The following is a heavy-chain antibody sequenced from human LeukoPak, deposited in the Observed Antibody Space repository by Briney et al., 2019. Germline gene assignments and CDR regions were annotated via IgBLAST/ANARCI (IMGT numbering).Heavy chain of an antibody. Sequence: PGGSLRLSCAASGFTFDDYAMHWVRKGPGQGQERVSGISWNSGSIVYADSVKGRFTISRDNAKNSLYLQMDTLRPEDTALYYCATDSMLVSGSGSYFDYWGQGTLVTVSS. CDR1: GFTFDDYA. CDR3: ATDSMLVSGSGSYFDY. J-gene: IGHJ4*02. CDR2: ISWNSGSI. D-gene: IGHD3-10*01. V-gene: IGHV3-9*01.